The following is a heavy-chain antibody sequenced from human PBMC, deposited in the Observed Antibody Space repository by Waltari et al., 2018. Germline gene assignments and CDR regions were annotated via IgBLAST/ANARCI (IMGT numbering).Heavy chain of an antibody. CDR2: IRDDGTEK. V-gene: IGHV3-7*01. CDR3: ARDRGHFALDL. CDR1: GFTFSRYW. Sequence: EVKLVESGGDLVQPGGSLRISCTASGFTFSRYWMSWVRQAPGKGLGWVASIRDDGTEKYYVDSVKGRFTISRDNAENSLYLQMNSLRAEDTALYFCARDRGHFALDLWGQGALVTVSS. J-gene: IGHJ5*02.